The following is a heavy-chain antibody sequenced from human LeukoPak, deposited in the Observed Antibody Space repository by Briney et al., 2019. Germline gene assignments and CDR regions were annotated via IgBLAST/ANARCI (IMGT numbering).Heavy chain of an antibody. V-gene: IGHV3-23*01. Sequence: GGSLRLSCAASGLTFSIYAMSWVRQAPGKGLEWVSAISGSGGSTYYADSVKGRFTISRDNSKNTLYLQMNSLRAEDTAVYYCAKVATFWGSGYFHYWGQGTLVTVSS. J-gene: IGHJ4*02. CDR1: GLTFSIYA. D-gene: IGHD3-16*01. CDR3: AKVATFWGSGYFHY. CDR2: ISGSGGST.